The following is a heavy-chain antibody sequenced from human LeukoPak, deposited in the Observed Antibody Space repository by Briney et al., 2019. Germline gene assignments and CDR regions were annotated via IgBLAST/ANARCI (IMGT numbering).Heavy chain of an antibody. Sequence: PSETLSLTCTVSGGSISSSSYYWGWIRQPPGEELEWIGTVSYSGSTYYNPSLKSRVTILVDTSKNQFSLKLSSVTAADTAVYYCARHPKAVGGYYGVDVWGQGTTVTVSS. CDR2: VSYSGST. CDR1: GGSISSSSYY. V-gene: IGHV4-39*01. CDR3: ARHPKAVGGYYGVDV. J-gene: IGHJ6*02. D-gene: IGHD1-26*01.